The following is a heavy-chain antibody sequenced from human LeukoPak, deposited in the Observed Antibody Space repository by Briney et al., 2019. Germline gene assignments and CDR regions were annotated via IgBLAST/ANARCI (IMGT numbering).Heavy chain of an antibody. CDR3: AKDTRYADTPVGPVPSGYMDV. D-gene: IGHD5-18*01. Sequence: PGGSLRLSCAASGFTFRSDAMSWVRQAPGKGLEWVSAISGGGGSTYYAESVKGRFTISRDNSKNTLYLQMNSLRAEDTDVYYCAKDTRYADTPVGPVPSGYMDVWRKGTTVTVSS. CDR1: GFTFRSDA. J-gene: IGHJ6*03. CDR2: ISGGGGST. V-gene: IGHV3-23*01.